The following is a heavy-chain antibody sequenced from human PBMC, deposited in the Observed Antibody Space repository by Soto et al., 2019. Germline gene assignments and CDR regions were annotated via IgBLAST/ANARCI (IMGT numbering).Heavy chain of an antibody. V-gene: IGHV3-7*04. J-gene: IGHJ3*01. CDR1: GVTVSNGW. CDR2: IKQDGGNK. CDR3: ARAAAARTSDDGFDV. Sequence: AGSLSLSCAASGVTVSNGWMNWICRAPGKGLEWVASIKQDGGNKFYVDSVKGRINISRDTDNNSLYMQRNTPRVDDTAVYSCARAAAARTSDDGFDVWGHGTMVTVSS. D-gene: IGHD6-6*01.